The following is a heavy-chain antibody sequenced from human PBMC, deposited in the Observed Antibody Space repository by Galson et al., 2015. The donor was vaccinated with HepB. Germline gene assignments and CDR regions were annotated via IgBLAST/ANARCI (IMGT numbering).Heavy chain of an antibody. V-gene: IGHV1-18*04. Sequence: SVKVSCKASGCTFTSYGISWVRQAPGQGLEWMGWISAYNGNTNYAQKLQGRVTMTTDTSTSTAYMELRSLRSDDTAVYYCARDRAAERWKGVSYYYYGMDVWGQGTTVTVSS. CDR2: ISAYNGNT. J-gene: IGHJ6*02. D-gene: IGHD4-23*01. CDR1: GCTFTSYG. CDR3: ARDRAAERWKGVSYYYYGMDV.